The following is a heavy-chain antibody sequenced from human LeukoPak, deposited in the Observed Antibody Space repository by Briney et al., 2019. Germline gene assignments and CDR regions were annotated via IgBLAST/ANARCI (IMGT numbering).Heavy chain of an antibody. CDR2: INPNSGGT. V-gene: IGHV1-2*02. CDR3: ARVPCLTNTCTPINWFDP. CDR1: GYTFTGYY. D-gene: IGHD2-15*01. J-gene: IGHJ5*02. Sequence: ASVKVSCTASGYTFTGYYMHWVRRAPGQGLEWMGWINPNSGGTDYSQKFQGRVTMTRDTSISTAYMELSNLRSDDTAVYYSARVPCLTNTCTPINWFDPWGQGTLVTVSS.